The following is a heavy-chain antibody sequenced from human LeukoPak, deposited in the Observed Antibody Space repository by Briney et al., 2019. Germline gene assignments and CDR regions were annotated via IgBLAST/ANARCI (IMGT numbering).Heavy chain of an antibody. CDR2: VSSNNGNT. CDR3: ARGDSYYYYGMDV. CDR1: DYRFTSYG. V-gene: IGHV1-18*01. J-gene: IGHJ6*02. Sequence: ASVKVSCKASDYRFTSYGINWVRQAPGQGLKWMGWVSSNNGNTNYAQNFQGRVTMTTDTSTSTGYMELRGLRSDDTAVYYCARGDSYYYYGMDVWGQGTTVTVSS.